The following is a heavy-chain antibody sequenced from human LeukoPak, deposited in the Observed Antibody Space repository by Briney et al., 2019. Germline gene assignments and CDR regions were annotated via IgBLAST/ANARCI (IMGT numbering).Heavy chain of an antibody. CDR1: GFTFSSYA. CDR2: ISYDGSNK. J-gene: IGHJ3*02. CDR3: AREGYCSGGSCYSGDAFDI. V-gene: IGHV3-30*04. D-gene: IGHD2-15*01. Sequence: GGSLRLSCAASGFTFSSYAMHWVRQAPGKGLEWVAVISYDGSNKYYADSVKGRFTISRDNSKNTLYLQMNSLRAEDTAVYYCAREGYCSGGSCYSGDAFDIWGQGTMVTVSS.